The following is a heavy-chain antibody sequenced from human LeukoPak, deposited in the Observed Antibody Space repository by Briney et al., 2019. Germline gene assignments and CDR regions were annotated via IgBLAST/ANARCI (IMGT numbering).Heavy chain of an antibody. D-gene: IGHD2-8*01. J-gene: IGHJ4*02. V-gene: IGHV3-23*01. CDR2: LSRGGGTT. CDR1: GFNFNMFA. Sequence: GGSLRLSCTGSGFNFNMFAMNWVRQAPGQGLEWVSGLSRGGGTTNYADSVKGRFTISRDKSKNMVFLQMNSLRPEDTAVFYCAKEQRIRHCSEGVCMEGYYFDYWGQGSLVTVSS. CDR3: AKEQRIRHCSEGVCMEGYYFDY.